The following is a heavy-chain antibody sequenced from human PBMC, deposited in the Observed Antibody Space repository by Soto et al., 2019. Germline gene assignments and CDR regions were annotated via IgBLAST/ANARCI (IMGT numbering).Heavy chain of an antibody. J-gene: IGHJ5*02. V-gene: IGHV6-1*01. CDR1: GDSVSSNSAA. D-gene: IGHD6-6*01. Sequence: PSQTLSLPCAISGDSVSSNSAALNWIRQSPSRGLEWLGRTYYRSKWYNDYAVSVKSRITINPDTSKNQFSLQLNSVTPEDTAVYYCARASSIAARLLVYNWFDPWGQGTLVTVSS. CDR3: ARASSIAARLLVYNWFDP. CDR2: TYYRSKWYN.